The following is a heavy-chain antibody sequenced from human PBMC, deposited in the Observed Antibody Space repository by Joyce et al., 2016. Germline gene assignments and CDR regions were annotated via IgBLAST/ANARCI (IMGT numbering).Heavy chain of an antibody. CDR1: GASATSGSFY. D-gene: IGHD1-26*01. CDR3: ARSTGGSYLFGMDV. V-gene: IGHV4-61*02. J-gene: IGHJ6*02. CDR2: IYTTGST. Sequence: QVQLQESGPGLVKPSQTLTLTCPVSGASATSGSFYWRWIRQPAGKGLEWIGRIYTTGSTNYKSSLKSRVTMALDTSKNQVSLKLNSVTAADTAVYYCARSTGGSYLFGMDVWGQGTTVTVSS.